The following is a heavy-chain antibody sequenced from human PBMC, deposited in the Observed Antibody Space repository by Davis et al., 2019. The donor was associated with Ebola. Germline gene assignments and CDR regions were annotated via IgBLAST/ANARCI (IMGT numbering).Heavy chain of an antibody. J-gene: IGHJ4*02. CDR3: ARGPTDPSGG. Sequence: SVNVSCKASGYIFTNYYIHWVRQARGQGFEWMGEIIPIFGTANYAQKFQGRVTITADESTSTAYMELSSLRSEDTAVYYCARGPTDPSGGWGQGTLVTVSS. V-gene: IGHV1-69*13. D-gene: IGHD3-16*01. CDR2: IIPIFGTA. CDR1: GYIFTNYY.